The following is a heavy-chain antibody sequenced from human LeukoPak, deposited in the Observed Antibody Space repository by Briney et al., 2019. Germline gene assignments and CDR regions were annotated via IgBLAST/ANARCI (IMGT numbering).Heavy chain of an antibody. CDR2: ISGSDGST. CDR3: ARGGSAN. J-gene: IGHJ4*02. Sequence: GGSLRLSCAASGFTFSSYGMSWVRQAPGKGLEWVSGISGSDGSTNYADSVKGRFTISRDNSKNTLYLQMNSLRAEDTAVYYCARGGSANWGQGTLVTVSS. V-gene: IGHV3-23*01. D-gene: IGHD3-10*01. CDR1: GFTFSSYG.